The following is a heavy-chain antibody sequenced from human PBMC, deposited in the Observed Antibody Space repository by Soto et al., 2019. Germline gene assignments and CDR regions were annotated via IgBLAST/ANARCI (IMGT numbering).Heavy chain of an antibody. CDR2: ISARGGSL. Sequence: EVQLLESGGGLVQSGGSLRLSCAASGFSFSSYAMVWVRQAPGKGLEWVSVISARGGSLYFADSVKGRFTISRDNSKNVLSLEMNSLRAEDTVTYFCAEGSIEYSASVDNWGQGTLVVVSS. D-gene: IGHD5-12*01. J-gene: IGHJ4*02. V-gene: IGHV3-23*01. CDR1: GFSFSSYA. CDR3: AEGSIEYSASVDN.